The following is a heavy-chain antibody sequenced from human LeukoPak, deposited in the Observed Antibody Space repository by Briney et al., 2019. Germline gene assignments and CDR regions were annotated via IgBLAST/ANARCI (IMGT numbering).Heavy chain of an antibody. CDR3: VREGPNLFEY. J-gene: IGHJ4*02. CDR1: AFTFSRYS. CDR2: INQDASRK. Sequence: GGSLRLSCAASAFTFSRYSMNWVRQAPGKGLEWVANINQDASRKYYAGSVTGRFSVSRDNAQNSLHLQMDSLRAEDTAVYYCVREGPNLFEYWGQGTLVTVSS. V-gene: IGHV3-7*03. D-gene: IGHD5-24*01.